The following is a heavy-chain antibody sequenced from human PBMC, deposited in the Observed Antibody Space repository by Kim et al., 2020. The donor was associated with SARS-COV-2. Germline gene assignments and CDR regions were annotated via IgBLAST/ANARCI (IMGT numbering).Heavy chain of an antibody. CDR3: AKEPKFGGGPLEMATIL. D-gene: IGHD3-16*01. J-gene: IGHJ4*02. CDR1: GFTFSSYA. V-gene: IGHV3-23*01. Sequence: GGSLRLSCAASGFTFSSYAMSWVRQAPGKGLEWVSAISGSGGSTYYADSVKGRFTISRDNSKNTLYLQMNSLRAEDTAVYYCAKEPKFGGGPLEMATILWGQGTLVTVSS. CDR2: ISGSGGST.